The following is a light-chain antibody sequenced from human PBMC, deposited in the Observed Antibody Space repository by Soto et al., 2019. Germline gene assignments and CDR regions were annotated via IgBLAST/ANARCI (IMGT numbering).Light chain of an antibody. CDR1: QRISSW. CDR2: DAS. Sequence: DIPMTQSASTLSASLGDRGTITCRASQRISSWLAWYQQKPGKAPKLLIYDASSLESGVPSRFSGSLSGTAFTLTISSLQPDDFATYSCQQHNSYSFTFGQGTRLEI. CDR3: QQHNSYSFT. V-gene: IGKV1-5*01. J-gene: IGKJ5*01.